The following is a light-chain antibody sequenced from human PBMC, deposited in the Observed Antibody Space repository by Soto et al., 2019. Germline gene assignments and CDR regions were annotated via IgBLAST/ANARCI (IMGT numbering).Light chain of an antibody. J-gene: IGKJ3*01. CDR3: QQYGSSPFT. CDR1: QSISSNY. V-gene: IGKV3-20*01. Sequence: EIVLTQSPGTLSLSPGERATLSCWASQSISSNYLAWYQQKPGQAPRLLISGSSIRATGIPKRFIGSASGTNFTLTIGSLEPEDFAVFYCQQYGSSPFTFGRGTKVDFK. CDR2: GSS.